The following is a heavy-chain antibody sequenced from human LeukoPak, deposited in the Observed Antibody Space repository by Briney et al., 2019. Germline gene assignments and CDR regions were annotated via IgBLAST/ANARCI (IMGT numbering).Heavy chain of an antibody. Sequence: SVKVSCKASGGTFSSYAISWVRQAPGQGLEWMGRIIPILGIANYAQKFQGRVTITADKSTSTAYMELSSLRSEDTAVYYCARDKSSSWYGNYYYGMDVWGQGTTVTVSS. CDR1: GGTFSSYA. J-gene: IGHJ6*02. CDR3: ARDKSSSWYGNYYYGMDV. CDR2: IIPILGIA. D-gene: IGHD6-13*01. V-gene: IGHV1-69*04.